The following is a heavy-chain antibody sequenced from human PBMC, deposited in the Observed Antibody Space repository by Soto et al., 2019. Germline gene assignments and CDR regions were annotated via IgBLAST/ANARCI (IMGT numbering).Heavy chain of an antibody. J-gene: IGHJ4*02. CDR2: INQDGSEK. CDR3: ARMFSGSYSFDC. Sequence: EVQLVESGGGLVQPGGFLRLSCAASGFTLGSYWMSWVRQAPGKGLEWVGSINQDGSEKNYVDSVKGRFTFSRDNAKNSLYLQMSSLRAEDTAVYFCARMFSGSYSFDCWGQGTLVTVSS. CDR1: GFTLGSYW. V-gene: IGHV3-7*05. D-gene: IGHD1-26*01.